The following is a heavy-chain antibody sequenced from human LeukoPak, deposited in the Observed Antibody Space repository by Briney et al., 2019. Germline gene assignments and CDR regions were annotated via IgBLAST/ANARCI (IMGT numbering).Heavy chain of an antibody. J-gene: IGHJ5*02. Sequence: PSETLSLTCTVSGGFFSSYYWSWIRQPPGKGLEWIGYIYYSGSTNYNPPLKSRVTISLDTSKNQFSLKLSSVTAADTAVYHCVRAVGPVGGYDSPWGQGTLVTVSS. V-gene: IGHV4-59*01. CDR3: VRAVGPVGGYDSP. CDR1: GGFFSSYY. D-gene: IGHD5-12*01. CDR2: IYYSGST.